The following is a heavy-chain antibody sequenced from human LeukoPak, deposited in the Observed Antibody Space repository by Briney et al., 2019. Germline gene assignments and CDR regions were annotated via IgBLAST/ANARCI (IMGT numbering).Heavy chain of an antibody. CDR1: GFTFNSYW. V-gene: IGHV3-7*01. CDR2: IDHDGSET. CDR3: ASGSGSYFPGY. J-gene: IGHJ4*02. D-gene: IGHD3-10*01. Sequence: GGSLRLSCAGSGFTFNSYWMSWVHQAPGTGLEWVANIDHDGSETYYVDSVKGRFTISRDNAKNSLYLQMNSLRAEDTAVYYCASGSGSYFPGYWGQGTLVTVSS.